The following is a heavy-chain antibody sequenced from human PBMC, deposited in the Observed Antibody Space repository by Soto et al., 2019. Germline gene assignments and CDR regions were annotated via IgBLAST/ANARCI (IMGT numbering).Heavy chain of an antibody. CDR3: VTEDTGVVPGAGFDI. V-gene: IGHV3-48*01. D-gene: IGHD2-8*01. CDR1: GFTFSSHS. Sequence: VHLVESGGDLVQPGGSLRLSCVASGFTFSSHSMNWVRQAPGKGLEWISHISNSGSIYYADSVEGRFTISRDNAKNSLTLYSNCLRVDEAAVCYCVTEDTGVVPGAGFDIWGQGTMVTVSS. CDR2: ISNSGSI. J-gene: IGHJ3*02.